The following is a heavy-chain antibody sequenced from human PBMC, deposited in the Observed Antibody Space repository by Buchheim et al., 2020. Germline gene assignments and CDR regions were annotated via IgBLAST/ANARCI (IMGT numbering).Heavy chain of an antibody. J-gene: IGHJ4*02. V-gene: IGHV3-30*04. Sequence: QVQLVESGGGVVQPGRSLRLSCAASGFTFSSYAMHWVRQAPGKGLEWVAVISYDGSNKYYADSVKGRFTISRDNSKNTLYLQMNSLRAEDTAVYYCARLFGSGEDPFDYWGQGTL. CDR2: ISYDGSNK. CDR1: GFTFSSYA. D-gene: IGHD3-10*01. CDR3: ARLFGSGEDPFDY.